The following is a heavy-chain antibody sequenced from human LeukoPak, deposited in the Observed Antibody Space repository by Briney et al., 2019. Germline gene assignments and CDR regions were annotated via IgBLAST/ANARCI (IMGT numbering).Heavy chain of an antibody. V-gene: IGHV4-4*07. CDR1: GGSISTYY. J-gene: IGHJ4*02. Sequence: SETLSLTCTVSGGSISTYYWSWIRQPAGKGLEWIGRINTSGNTNYNPSLKTRLSMSIDTSKNQSSLNLSSVTAADTAVYYCARARGGSGSYGHFDYWGQGTLVTVSS. CDR3: ARARGGSGSYGHFDY. CDR2: INTSGNT. D-gene: IGHD1-26*01.